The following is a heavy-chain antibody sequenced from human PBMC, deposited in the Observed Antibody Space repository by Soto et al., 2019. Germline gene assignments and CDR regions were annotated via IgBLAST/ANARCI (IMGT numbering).Heavy chain of an antibody. D-gene: IGHD3-10*01. V-gene: IGHV3-7*03. CDR2: INQDGSAK. CDR1: EFIFNTLW. Sequence: PVGSLRLSCVSSEFIFNTLWMAWGRQAPGKGLELVACINQDGSAKKYGKLVGGRFTISRDNDKNSPYLQMNNLSADDTAVYYCAKCGSGCYYSVWGQGAKVTVSS. J-gene: IGHJ3*01. CDR3: AKCGSGCYYSV.